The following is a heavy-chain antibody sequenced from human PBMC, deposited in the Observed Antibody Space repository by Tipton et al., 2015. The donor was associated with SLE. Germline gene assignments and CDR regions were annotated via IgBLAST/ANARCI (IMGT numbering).Heavy chain of an antibody. V-gene: IGHV4-30-4*08. Sequence: TLSLTCTVSGGSISSGDYYWSWIRQTPGKGLEWIGYIYYSGNRYYNPSLKSRVTISVDTSKNQFSLKLRSVTAADTAVYYCARGTGDIRYWGQGTLVTVSS. CDR2: IYYSGNR. D-gene: IGHD7-27*01. CDR1: GGSISSGDYY. J-gene: IGHJ4*02. CDR3: ARGTGDIRY.